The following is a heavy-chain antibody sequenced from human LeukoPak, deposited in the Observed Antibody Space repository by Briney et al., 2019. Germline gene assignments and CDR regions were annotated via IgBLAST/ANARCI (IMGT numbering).Heavy chain of an antibody. J-gene: IGHJ6*03. D-gene: IGHD4-17*01. CDR3: ARRGGKNYGDYVLYYDYMDV. V-gene: IGHV1-18*01. CDR2: ISAYNGNT. CDR1: GYTFASYG. Sequence: ASVEVSCKASGYTFASYGITWVRQAPGQGLEWLGWISAYNGNTNYAQNLQGRVTMTTDTSTSTAYMELRSLRSDDTAVYYCARRGGKNYGDYVLYYDYMDVWGKGTTVTVSS.